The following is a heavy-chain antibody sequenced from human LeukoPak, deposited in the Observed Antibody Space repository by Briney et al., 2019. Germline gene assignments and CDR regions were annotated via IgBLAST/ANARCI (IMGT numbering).Heavy chain of an antibody. J-gene: IGHJ6*02. Sequence: ASVKVSCKASGYTFTSYYMHWVRQAPGQGLEWMGIINPSGGSTSYAQKFQGRVTMTRDMSTSTVYMELSSLRSEDTAVYFCARDLPGAAVEGTTRGMDVWGQGTTVTVSS. V-gene: IGHV1-46*01. D-gene: IGHD6-19*01. CDR1: GYTFTSYY. CDR3: ARDLPGAAVEGTTRGMDV. CDR2: INPSGGST.